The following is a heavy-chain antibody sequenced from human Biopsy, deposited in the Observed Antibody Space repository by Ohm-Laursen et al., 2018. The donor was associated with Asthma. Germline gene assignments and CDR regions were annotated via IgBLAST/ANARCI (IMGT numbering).Heavy chain of an antibody. CDR2: IYSGGGT. D-gene: IGHD3-10*01. V-gene: IGHV3-53*01. J-gene: IGHJ4*02. CDR1: GFTVSTNG. Sequence: SLRLSCSASGFTVSTNGMSWVRQPPGKGLEWVSVIYSGGGTYYADSVKGRFTISRDKSGNTLYLQMNSLRAEDTAVYYCAKDERLYYGSDSKYMQPVPLGDWGQGTLVIVSA. CDR3: AKDERLYYGSDSKYMQPVPLGD.